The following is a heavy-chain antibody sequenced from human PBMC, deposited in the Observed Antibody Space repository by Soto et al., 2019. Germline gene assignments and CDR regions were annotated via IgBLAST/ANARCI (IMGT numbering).Heavy chain of an antibody. CDR3: ARGTMIVVVMNPYWYFDL. D-gene: IGHD3-22*01. CDR1: GGSISSCGYY. Sequence: QVQLQESGPGLVKPSQTLSLTCTVSGGSISSCGYYWSWIRQHPGQGLEWIGSIYYSGSTYYNPSLKSRVTISVDTSKNQSSLKLSSVTAADTAVYYCARGTMIVVVMNPYWYFDLWGRGTLVTVSS. CDR2: IYYSGST. J-gene: IGHJ2*01. V-gene: IGHV4-31*03.